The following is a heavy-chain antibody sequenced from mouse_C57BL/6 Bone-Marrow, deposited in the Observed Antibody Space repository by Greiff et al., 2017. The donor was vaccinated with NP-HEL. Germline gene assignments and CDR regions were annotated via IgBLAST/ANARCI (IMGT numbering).Heavy chain of an antibody. J-gene: IGHJ2*01. D-gene: IGHD1-1*01. V-gene: IGHV1-81*01. CDR2: IYPRSGNT. CDR1: GYTFTSYG. Sequence: QVQLKQSGAELARPGASVKLSCKASGYTFTSYGISWVKQRTGQGLEWIGEIYPRSGNTYYNEKFKGKATLTADKSSSTAYMELRSLTSEDSAVYFCARSGTTVARPYWGQGTTLTVSS. CDR3: ARSGTTVARPY.